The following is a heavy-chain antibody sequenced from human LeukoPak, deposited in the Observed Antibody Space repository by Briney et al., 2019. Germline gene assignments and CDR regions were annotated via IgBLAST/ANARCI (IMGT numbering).Heavy chain of an antibody. Sequence: PGGSLRLSCAASGFTFSSYGMSWVRQAPGKGLEWVSAISGSGGSTYYADSVKGRFTISRDNSKNTLYLQMNSLRAEDTAVYYCAKGPPYYYGSGSQFYYYYYMDVWGKGTTVTISS. D-gene: IGHD3-10*01. V-gene: IGHV3-23*01. CDR1: GFTFSSYG. CDR2: ISGSGGST. J-gene: IGHJ6*03. CDR3: AKGPPYYYGSGSQFYYYYYMDV.